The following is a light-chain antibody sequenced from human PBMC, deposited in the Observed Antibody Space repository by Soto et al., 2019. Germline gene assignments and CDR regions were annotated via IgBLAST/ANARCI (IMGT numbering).Light chain of an antibody. V-gene: IGKV1-39*01. CDR3: QQSYSTPPIT. Sequence: IHMTPAPSSLSASVGDRVTITCRASQSISNYLNWYQQKPGKAPKLLISAASSLQSGVPSRFSGSGSGTDFTLTISSLQPEDFATYYCQQSYSTPPITFGQGTRL. J-gene: IGKJ5*01. CDR1: QSISNY. CDR2: AAS.